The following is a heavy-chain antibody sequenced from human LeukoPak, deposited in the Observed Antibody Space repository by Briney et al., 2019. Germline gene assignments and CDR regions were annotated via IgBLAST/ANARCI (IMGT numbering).Heavy chain of an antibody. CDR2: IRYDGSNK. J-gene: IGHJ3*02. Sequence: GGSLRLSCAASGFTFSSYGMHWVRQAPGKGLEWVAFIRYDGSNKYYADSVKGRFTISRDNSKNTLYLQMNSLRAEDTAVYYCAKDGVDSGGATSTDAFDIWGQGTMVTVSS. CDR3: AKDGVDSGGATSTDAFDI. D-gene: IGHD1-26*01. CDR1: GFTFSSYG. V-gene: IGHV3-30*02.